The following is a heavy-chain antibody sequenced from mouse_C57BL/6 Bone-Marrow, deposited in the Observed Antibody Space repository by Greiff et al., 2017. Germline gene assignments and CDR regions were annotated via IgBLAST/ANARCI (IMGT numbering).Heavy chain of an antibody. J-gene: IGHJ2*01. V-gene: IGHV1-77*01. Sequence: VHLVESGPELVKPGASVKISCKASGYTFTDYYINWVKQRPGQGLEWIGMIHPNSGSTNYNEKFKSKATLTVDKSSSTAYMQLSSLTSEDSAVYYCATRKGYYFDYWGQGTTLTVSS. CDR2: IHPNSGST. D-gene: IGHD3-3*01. CDR3: ATRKGYYFDY. CDR1: GYTFTDYY.